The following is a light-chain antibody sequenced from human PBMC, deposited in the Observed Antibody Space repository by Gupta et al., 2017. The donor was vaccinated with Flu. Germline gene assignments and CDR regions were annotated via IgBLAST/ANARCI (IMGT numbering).Light chain of an antibody. CDR3: QVCYTPRDHAV. CDR2: DDR. V-gene: IGLV3-21*02. CDR1: NIGGRS. J-gene: IGLJ3*02. Sequence: SYVLTQPPSVSVAPGQTASIPCGGSNIGGRSVQWYQQKPGQAPVLVVYDDRDRPSGIPERFSGSNSGNTATLTISRVEAGDEADYYCQVCYTPRDHAVFGGVTRLTVL.